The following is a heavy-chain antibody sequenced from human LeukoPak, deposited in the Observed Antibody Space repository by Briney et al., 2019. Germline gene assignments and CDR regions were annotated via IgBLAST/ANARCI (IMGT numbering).Heavy chain of an antibody. CDR3: TRSGDGAFDN. J-gene: IGHJ3*02. Sequence: PGRSLRLSCAASGFSFSVYAMNWVRQTPGKGLEWVSYISRSSETTHYADSVKGRFTISRDNAKNSLYLQMNSLRVDDTAVYYCTRSGDGAFDNWGPGTMVTVSS. V-gene: IGHV3-48*04. CDR2: ISRSSETT. D-gene: IGHD3-10*01. CDR1: GFSFSVYA.